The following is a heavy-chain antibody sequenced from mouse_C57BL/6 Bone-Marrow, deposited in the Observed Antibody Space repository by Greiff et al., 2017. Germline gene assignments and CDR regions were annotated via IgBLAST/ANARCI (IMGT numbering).Heavy chain of an antibody. CDR2: IRNEANNHAS. D-gene: IGHD1-1*01. CDR3: TGLLRFHYAMDY. Sequence: EVQRVESGGGLVQPGGSMKLSCAASGFTFSDDWMDWVRQSPGQGLEWVAEIRNEANNHASYDAESVKGRFTISRDDSKSSVYLQMNSLRAEETGSYYCTGLLRFHYAMDYWGQGTSVTVSS. J-gene: IGHJ4*01. V-gene: IGHV6-6*01. CDR1: GFTFSDDW.